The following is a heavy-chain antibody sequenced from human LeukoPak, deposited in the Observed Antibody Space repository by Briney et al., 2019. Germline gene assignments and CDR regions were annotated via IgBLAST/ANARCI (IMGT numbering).Heavy chain of an antibody. J-gene: IGHJ6*03. CDR2: ISSSDITI. CDR1: GFTFSSYS. Sequence: PGGSLRLSCAASGFTFSSYSMSWIRQPPGKGLEWVSYISSSDITIYYADSVKGRFTISRDNAKNSLYLQMSSLRAEDTAVYYCARVSGPGTPVYHYSYMDVWGEGTTVIVSS. CDR3: ARVSGPGTPVYHYSYMDV. D-gene: IGHD3-10*01. V-gene: IGHV3-48*04.